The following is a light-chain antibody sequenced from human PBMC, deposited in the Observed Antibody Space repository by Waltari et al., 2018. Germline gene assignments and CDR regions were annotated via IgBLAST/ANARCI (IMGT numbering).Light chain of an antibody. V-gene: IGKV1-13*02. Sequence: AIQLTQSPSSLSASVGDRVTIACRASQDNNSDLAWYQQKPGKAPKLLIYYASSLQSGVPSRFSGSGSGTDFTLTISSLQPEDFATYHCQHFKTYPITFGQGTRLEIK. J-gene: IGKJ5*01. CDR3: QHFKTYPIT. CDR1: QDNNSD. CDR2: YAS.